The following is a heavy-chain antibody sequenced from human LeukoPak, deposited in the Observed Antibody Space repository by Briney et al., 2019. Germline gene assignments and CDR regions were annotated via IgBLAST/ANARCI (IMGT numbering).Heavy chain of an antibody. CDR3: ARQQYYYDSSGSQADDAFDI. CDR1: GFTVSTNY. V-gene: IGHV4-4*02. D-gene: IGHD3-22*01. Sequence: GSLRLSCVASGFTVSTNYMSWVRQPPGKGLEWIGEIYHSGSTNYNPSLKSRVTISVDKSKNHFSLKLSSVTAADTAVYYCARQQYYYDSSGSQADDAFDIWGQGTMVTVSS. J-gene: IGHJ3*02. CDR2: IYHSGST.